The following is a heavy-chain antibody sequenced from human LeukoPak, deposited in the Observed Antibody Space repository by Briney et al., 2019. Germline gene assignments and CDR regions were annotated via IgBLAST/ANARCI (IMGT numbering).Heavy chain of an antibody. V-gene: IGHV1-46*01. CDR1: GHTFTNYY. J-gene: IGHJ5*01. CDR2: ISPSGDGT. CDR3: ARGDGYNWFAY. Sequence: ASVKVSCKASGHTFTNYYMHWVREAPGQGLGWMGMISPSGDGTTYAQRFQGRVTMTRDTSTSTLYMDLSSLRSDDTAVFYCARGDGYNWFAYWGQGTLVTVSS. D-gene: IGHD5-24*01.